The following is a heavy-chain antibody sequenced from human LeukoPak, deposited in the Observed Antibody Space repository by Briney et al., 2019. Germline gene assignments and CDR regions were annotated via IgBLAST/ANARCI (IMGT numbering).Heavy chain of an antibody. V-gene: IGHV3-74*01. CDR1: GFSFNTYW. Sequence: GGSLRLSCAASGFSFNTYWMHWVRQVPRKGLVWVSGMNTDGSDRSYADSVKGRFTISRDNAKNTLYLQMNSLRAEDTAVYYCARDHSSWEVPSDYWGQGTLVTVSS. CDR3: ARDHSSWEVPSDY. J-gene: IGHJ4*02. CDR2: MNTDGSDR. D-gene: IGHD6-13*01.